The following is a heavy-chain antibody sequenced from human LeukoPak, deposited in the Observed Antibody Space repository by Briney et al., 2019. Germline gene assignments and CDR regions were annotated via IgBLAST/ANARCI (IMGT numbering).Heavy chain of an antibody. D-gene: IGHD1-26*01. CDR3: ARHQSGSYPPYSMDV. CDR1: GGSISSGSFY. J-gene: IGHJ6*03. Sequence: PSETLSLTCTVSGGSISSGSFYWGWIRQPPGKGLEWIGSIFYSGSTYYNPSLKSRVTISVDTSRNHFSLKLSSVTAADTAVYYCARHQSGSYPPYSMDVWGKGTTVIVPS. CDR2: IFYSGST. V-gene: IGHV4-39*01.